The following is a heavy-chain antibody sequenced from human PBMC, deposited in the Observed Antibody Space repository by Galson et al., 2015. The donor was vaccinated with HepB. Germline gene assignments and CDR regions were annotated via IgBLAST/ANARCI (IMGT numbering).Heavy chain of an antibody. CDR1: GASIRSSSHY. D-gene: IGHD2-2*01. J-gene: IGHJ4*02. Sequence: LSLTCSVSGASIRSSSHYWGWIRQPPGEGLEWIGRIYDSGSTLYNPSLKSRVTISVDTSTNKFSLNLRSVTAADTGVYYCARPRYCSSATCSAAFDYWGQGALVTVSS. V-gene: IGHV4-39*01. CDR3: ARPRYCSSATCSAAFDY. CDR2: IYDSGST.